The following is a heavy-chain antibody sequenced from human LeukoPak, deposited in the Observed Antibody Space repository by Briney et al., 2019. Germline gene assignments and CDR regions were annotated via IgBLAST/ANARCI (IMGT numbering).Heavy chain of an antibody. D-gene: IGHD6-19*01. CDR3: AKDTSPVAGVLGYFQH. Sequence: GGSLRLSCAASGFTFSASWMHWVRQAPGEGLVWVSRISGDGSTTTYADSVKGRFTISRDNSKNTLYLQMNSLRAEDTAVYYCAKDTSPVAGVLGYFQHWGQGTLVTVSS. CDR1: GFTFSASW. CDR2: ISGDGSTT. J-gene: IGHJ1*01. V-gene: IGHV3-74*01.